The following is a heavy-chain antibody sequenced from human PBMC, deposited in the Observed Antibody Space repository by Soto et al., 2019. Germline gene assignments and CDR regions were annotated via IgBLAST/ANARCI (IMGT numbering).Heavy chain of an antibody. Sequence: PGGSLRLSCAASGFTFSSYGMHWVRQAPGKGLEWVAVISYDGSNKYYADSVKGRFTISRDNSKNTLYLQMNSLRAEDTAVYYCAKKGRHDYIFPPASSWRGHFDYWGQGTLVTVSS. CDR2: ISYDGSNK. D-gene: IGHD6-13*01. J-gene: IGHJ4*02. CDR1: GFTFSSYG. V-gene: IGHV3-30*18. CDR3: AKKGRHDYIFPPASSWRGHFDY.